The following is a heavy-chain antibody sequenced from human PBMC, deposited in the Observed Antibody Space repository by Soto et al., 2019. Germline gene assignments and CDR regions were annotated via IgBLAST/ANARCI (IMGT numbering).Heavy chain of an antibody. J-gene: IGHJ6*02. CDR2: ISSSSSYI. V-gene: IGHV3-21*01. CDR3: ARAGIVGAGSMDV. CDR1: GFTFSSYS. Sequence: GGSLRLSCSASGFTFSSYSMNWVRQAPGKGLEWVSSISSSSSYIYYADSVKGRFTISRDNAKNSLYLQMNSLRAEDTAVYYCARAGIVGAGSMDVCGQGTTVTV. D-gene: IGHD1-26*01.